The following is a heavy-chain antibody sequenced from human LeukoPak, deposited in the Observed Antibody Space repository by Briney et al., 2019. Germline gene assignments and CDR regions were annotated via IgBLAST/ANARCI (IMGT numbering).Heavy chain of an antibody. CDR3: ARDKRSGWFDY. D-gene: IGHD1-26*01. CDR1: GGSISNTY. CDR2: IYSGDTT. V-gene: IGHV3-53*04. Sequence: GGSLRLTCVASGGSISNTYMSWVRQAPGKGLEWISSIYSGDTTYYADSVKGRFTISRHNSKNTLYLQMNSLRAEDTAVYYCARDKRSGWFDYWGQGTLVTVSS. J-gene: IGHJ5*01.